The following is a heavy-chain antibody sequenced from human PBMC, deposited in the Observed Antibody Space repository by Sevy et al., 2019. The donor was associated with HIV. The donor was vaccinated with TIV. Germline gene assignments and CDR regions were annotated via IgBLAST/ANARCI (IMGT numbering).Heavy chain of an antibody. D-gene: IGHD3-3*01. CDR2: IYYSGST. Sequence: SETLSLTCTVSGGSISSGDYYWSWIRQPPGKGLEWIGYIYYSGSTYYNPSLKSRVTISVDTSKNQFSLKLSSVTAADTAVYYCDRVPGYYDFWSGYYRKGPFDYWGQGTLVTVSS. J-gene: IGHJ4*02. CDR3: DRVPGYYDFWSGYYRKGPFDY. CDR1: GGSISSGDYY. V-gene: IGHV4-30-4*01.